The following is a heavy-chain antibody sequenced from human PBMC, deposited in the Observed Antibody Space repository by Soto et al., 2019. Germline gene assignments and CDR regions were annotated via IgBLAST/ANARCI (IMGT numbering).Heavy chain of an antibody. D-gene: IGHD3-22*01. Sequence: SETLSLTCTVSGGSISSGGYYWSWIRQHPWKGLEWIGYIYYSGSTYYNPSLKSRVTISVDTSKNQFSLKLSSVTAADTAVYYCARILRGIRAAYYYDSSGYYYDYWGQGXLVTVSS. J-gene: IGHJ4*02. CDR2: IYYSGST. V-gene: IGHV4-31*03. CDR1: GGSISSGGYY. CDR3: ARILRGIRAAYYYDSSGYYYDY.